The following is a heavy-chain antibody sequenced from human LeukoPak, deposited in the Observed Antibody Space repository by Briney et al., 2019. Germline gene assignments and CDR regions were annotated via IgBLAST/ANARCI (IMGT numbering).Heavy chain of an antibody. V-gene: IGHV4-38-2*02. D-gene: IGHD3-3*02. CDR3: MRDLSN. CDR2: IYHSGST. Sequence: SETLSLTCAVSGYSISSGYYWGWVRQPPGKGLEWIGNIYHSGSTSYNPSLKSRVTISLGTSNKHFSLKLNSVIAADTAVYYCMRDLSNWGQGTLVTVSS. J-gene: IGHJ4*02. CDR1: GYSISSGYY.